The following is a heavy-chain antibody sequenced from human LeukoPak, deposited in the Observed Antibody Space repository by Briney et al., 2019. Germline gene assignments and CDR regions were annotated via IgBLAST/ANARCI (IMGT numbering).Heavy chain of an antibody. Sequence: GGSLRLSCAASGFTFSSYSMNWVRQAPGKGLEWVSSISSSSSYIYYADSVKGRFTVSRDNAKNSLYLQMNSLRAEDTAVYYCARDGWLLPKEAFDYWGQGTLVTVSS. V-gene: IGHV3-21*01. CDR1: GFTFSSYS. D-gene: IGHD3-22*01. J-gene: IGHJ4*02. CDR3: ARDGWLLPKEAFDY. CDR2: ISSSSSYI.